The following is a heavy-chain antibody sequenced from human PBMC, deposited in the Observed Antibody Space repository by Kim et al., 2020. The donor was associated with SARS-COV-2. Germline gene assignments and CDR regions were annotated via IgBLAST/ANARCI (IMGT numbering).Heavy chain of an antibody. Sequence: GGSLRLSCAASGFTFSSYAMHWVRQAPGKGLEWVAVISYDGSNKYYADSVKGRFTISRDNSKNTLYLQMNSLRAEDTAVYYCARPPAVGATIIWYFDLWG. V-gene: IGHV3-30*04. CDR2: ISYDGSNK. CDR3: ARPPAVGATIIWYFDL. D-gene: IGHD1-26*01. J-gene: IGHJ2*01. CDR1: GFTFSSYA.